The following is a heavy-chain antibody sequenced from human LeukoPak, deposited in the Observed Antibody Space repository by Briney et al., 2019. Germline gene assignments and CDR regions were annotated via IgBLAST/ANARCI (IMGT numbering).Heavy chain of an antibody. J-gene: IGHJ4*02. CDR1: GVTFSSYA. CDR3: AKSALSGYDAVRYYFDY. CDR2: ISGSGGRT. V-gene: IGHV3-23*01. Sequence: GGTLRLSCAVSGVTFSSYAMSWGRQPPGKGLEWFWGISGSGGRTYSAESVKGRFTISRDNSKNTLYLQMNSLRAEDTAVYYCAKSALSGYDAVRYYFDYWGQGTLVTVSS. D-gene: IGHD3-3*01.